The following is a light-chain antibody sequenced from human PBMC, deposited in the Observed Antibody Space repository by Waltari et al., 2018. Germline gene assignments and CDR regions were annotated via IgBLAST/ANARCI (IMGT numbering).Light chain of an antibody. CDR1: SSDVGSSNY. J-gene: IGLJ3*02. CDR2: DVR. Sequence: QSALTQPASVSGSPRRSITISCTGSSSDVGSSNYVSWYQQRLGKAPKLLIFDVRKRPSGISNRFSGSKSGITASLTISGLQAEDEADYYCSSYSSSDSWVFGGGTTLIVL. CDR3: SSYSSSDSWV. V-gene: IGLV2-14*01.